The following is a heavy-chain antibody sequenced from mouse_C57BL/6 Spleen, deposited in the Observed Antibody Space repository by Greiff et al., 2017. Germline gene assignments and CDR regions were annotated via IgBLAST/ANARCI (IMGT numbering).Heavy chain of an antibody. Sequence: EVQGVESGGDLVKPGGSLKLSCAASGFTFSSYGMSWVRQTPDKRLEWVATISSGGSYTYYPDSVKGRFTISRDNAKNTLYLQMSSLKSEDTAMYYCARHGGVVAPLFDYWGQGTTLTVSS. D-gene: IGHD1-1*01. J-gene: IGHJ2*01. CDR2: ISSGGSYT. V-gene: IGHV5-6*01. CDR1: GFTFSSYG. CDR3: ARHGGVVAPLFDY.